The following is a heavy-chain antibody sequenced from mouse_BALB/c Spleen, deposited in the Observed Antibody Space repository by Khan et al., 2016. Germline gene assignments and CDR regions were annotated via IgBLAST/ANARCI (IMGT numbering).Heavy chain of an antibody. V-gene: IGHV7-3*02. CDR1: GFTFTDYY. J-gene: IGHJ2*01. CDR2: IRNKANGYTT. Sequence: EVELVESGGGLVQPGGSLRLSCATSGFTFTDYYMSWVRQPPGKALEWLGFIRNKANGYTTEYSVSVKGRFTIARDNSKSILYLQMNTLRAEDSATYYCARDRYDGFDYWGQGTTLTVSS. CDR3: ARDRYDGFDY. D-gene: IGHD2-14*01.